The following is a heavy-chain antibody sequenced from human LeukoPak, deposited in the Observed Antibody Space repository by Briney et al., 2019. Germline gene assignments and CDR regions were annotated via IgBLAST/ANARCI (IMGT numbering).Heavy chain of an antibody. V-gene: IGHV4-34*01. CDR2: INHSGST. Sequence: SETLSLTCAVYGGSFSGYYWSWIRQPPGKGLEWIGEINHSGSTNYNPSLKSRVTISVDTSKNQFSLKLSSVTAADTAVYYCARGKRSITIFGVVTPRTGFDPWGQGTLVTVPS. J-gene: IGHJ5*02. D-gene: IGHD3-3*01. CDR3: ARGKRSITIFGVVTPRTGFDP. CDR1: GGSFSGYY.